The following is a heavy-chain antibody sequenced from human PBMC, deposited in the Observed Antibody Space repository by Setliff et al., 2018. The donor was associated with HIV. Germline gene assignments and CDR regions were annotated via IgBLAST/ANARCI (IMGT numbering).Heavy chain of an antibody. V-gene: IGHV1-18*01. CDR3: ARDSEWGSYIFWTFDI. Sequence: ASVKVSCKASGYTLTNYYMHWVRQPPGQGLEWMGWIIVYSGHTSYAQKIQGRVTMTTDTSTSTAYMELRSLRSDDTAVDYCARDSEWGSYIFWTFDIWGRGTMVTVSS. CDR1: GYTLTNYY. D-gene: IGHD1-26*01. CDR2: IIVYSGHT. J-gene: IGHJ3*02.